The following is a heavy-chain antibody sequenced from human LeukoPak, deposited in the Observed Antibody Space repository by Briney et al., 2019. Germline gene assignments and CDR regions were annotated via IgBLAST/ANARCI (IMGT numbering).Heavy chain of an antibody. D-gene: IGHD3-22*01. J-gene: IGHJ3*02. V-gene: IGHV7-4-1*02. CDR3: AREVMIGAFDI. Sequence: GASVKVSCKASGYTFTTYGMNWVRQAPGQGLEWMGWINTNTGNPTYAQGFTGRFVFSVDTSVSTAYLQISSLKAEDTAVYYCAREVMIGAFDIWGQGTMVTVSS. CDR2: INTNTGNP. CDR1: GYTFTTYG.